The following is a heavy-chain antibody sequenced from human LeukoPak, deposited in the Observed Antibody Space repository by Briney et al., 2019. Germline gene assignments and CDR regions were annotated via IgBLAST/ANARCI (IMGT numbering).Heavy chain of an antibody. CDR3: ARGEWLRRYYYYGMDV. D-gene: IGHD3-3*01. CDR1: GFTFSSYS. Sequence: SGGSLRLSCAASGFTFSSYSMNWVRQAPGKGLEWVSSISSSSSYIYYADSVKGRFTISRDNAKSSLYLQMNSLRAEDTAVYYCARGEWLRRYYYYGMDVWGQGTTVTVSS. V-gene: IGHV3-21*01. J-gene: IGHJ6*02. CDR2: ISSSSSYI.